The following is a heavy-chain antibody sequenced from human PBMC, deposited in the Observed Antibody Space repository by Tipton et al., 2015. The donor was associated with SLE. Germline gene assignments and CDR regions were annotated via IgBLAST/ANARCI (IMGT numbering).Heavy chain of an antibody. CDR1: GFPFSSYW. Sequence: GSLRLSCAVSGFPFSSYWMHWVRQAPGKGLVWVSRINVDGTKTDYADSVKGRFTVTRDNAKNTLYLRLNSLRVEDTAVYFCARRGSPYDFWSGNPLDVWGQGTTVIVSS. D-gene: IGHD3-3*01. V-gene: IGHV3-74*01. J-gene: IGHJ6*02. CDR3: ARRGSPYDFWSGNPLDV. CDR2: INVDGTKT.